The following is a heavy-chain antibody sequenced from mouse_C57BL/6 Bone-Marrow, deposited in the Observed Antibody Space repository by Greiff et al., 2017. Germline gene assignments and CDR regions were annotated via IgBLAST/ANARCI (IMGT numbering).Heavy chain of an antibody. J-gene: IGHJ4*01. Sequence: QVQLQQPGAELVKPGASVKLSCKASGYTFTSYWMHWVKQRPGQGLEWIGMIHPNSGSTNYNEKFKSKATLTVDKSSSTAYMQLSSLTSEDSAVYYWCYDYDGYAMDYWGQGTSVTVSS. CDR3: CYDYDGYAMDY. V-gene: IGHV1-64*01. CDR2: IHPNSGST. CDR1: GYTFTSYW. D-gene: IGHD2-4*01.